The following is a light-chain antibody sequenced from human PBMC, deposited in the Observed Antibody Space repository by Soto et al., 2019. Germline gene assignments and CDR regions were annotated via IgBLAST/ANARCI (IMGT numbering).Light chain of an antibody. CDR1: SSNIGSNT. CDR2: NNS. V-gene: IGLV1-44*01. CDR3: AAWDDSPNGPV. Sequence: QPVLIQPPSASGTPGQRVTISCSGISSNIGSNTVNWYQQLPGTAPKLLIYNNSQRPSGVPDRFSGSKSGTSASLAISGLQSEDEADYYCAAWDDSPNGPVFGGGTKVTVL. J-gene: IGLJ2*01.